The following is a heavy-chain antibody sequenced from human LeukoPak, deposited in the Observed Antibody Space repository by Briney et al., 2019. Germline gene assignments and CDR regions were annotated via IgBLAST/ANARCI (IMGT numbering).Heavy chain of an antibody. CDR3: ARDQVGAYLH. D-gene: IGHD1-26*01. V-gene: IGHV3-53*04. CDR2: IYSGGST. Sequence: GGSLRLSCAASGFTFSSYGMHWVRQAPGKGLEWVSVIYSGGSTYYADSVKGRFTISRHNSENTLYLQMNSLRTEDTAVYYCARDQVGAYLHWGQGTLVTVSS. J-gene: IGHJ4*02. CDR1: GFTFSSYG.